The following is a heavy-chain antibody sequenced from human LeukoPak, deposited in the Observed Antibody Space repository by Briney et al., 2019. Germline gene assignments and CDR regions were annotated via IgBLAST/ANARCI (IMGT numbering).Heavy chain of an antibody. Sequence: SETLSLTCTVSGGSISSYYWSWIRQPAGKGLEWIGRIYTSGSTNYNPSPKSRVSMSVDTSKNQFSLKLSSVTAADTAVYYCARDYSHCSGGSCYSDRAFDIWGQGTMVTVSS. V-gene: IGHV4-4*07. D-gene: IGHD2-15*01. CDR2: IYTSGST. CDR1: GGSISSYY. CDR3: ARDYSHCSGGSCYSDRAFDI. J-gene: IGHJ3*02.